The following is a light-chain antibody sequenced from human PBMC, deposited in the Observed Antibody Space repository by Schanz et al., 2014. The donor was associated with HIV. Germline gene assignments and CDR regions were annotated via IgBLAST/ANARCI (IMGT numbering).Light chain of an antibody. CDR2: GAS. CDR1: QSVTSSY. CDR3: QQYRRSPFT. J-gene: IGKJ3*01. V-gene: IGKV3-20*01. Sequence: EIVLTQSPGTLSLSPGERATLSCRASQSVTSSYLAWYQQKPGQAPRLLIYGASSRATGIPDRFSGSGSGTDFTLTISRLEPEDFVVYYCQQYRRSPFTFGPGTKVDIK.